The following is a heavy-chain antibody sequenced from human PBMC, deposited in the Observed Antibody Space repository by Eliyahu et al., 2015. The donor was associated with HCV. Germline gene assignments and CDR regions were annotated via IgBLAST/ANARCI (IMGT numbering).Heavy chain of an antibody. CDR1: GFTFSNAW. D-gene: IGHD6-13*01. V-gene: IGHV3-15*07. Sequence: EVQLVESGGGLVKPGGSLRLSCAASGFTFSNAWMNWVRQAPGKGLEWVGRIKSKTDGGTTDYAAPVKGRFTISRDDSKNTLYLQMNSLKTEDTAVYYCTTEVAAAGTAYYFDYWGQGTLVTVSS. CDR2: IKSKTDGGTT. CDR3: TTEVAAAGTAYYFDY. J-gene: IGHJ4*02.